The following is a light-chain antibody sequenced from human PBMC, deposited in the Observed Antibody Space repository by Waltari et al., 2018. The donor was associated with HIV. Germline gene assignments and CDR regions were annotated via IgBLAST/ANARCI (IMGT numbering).Light chain of an antibody. CDR3: QTWATGIQV. CDR1: SGPSRYA. V-gene: IGLV4-69*01. Sequence: QLVLTQSPSASASLGASVKLTCTLSSGPSRYAIAWHQQQPKKGPRFLMKLNSDGSHSKGDGIPDRFSGSSSGAERYLTISGLQSDDEAVYNCQTWATGIQVFGVGTKLTVL. CDR2: LNSDGSH. J-gene: IGLJ3*02.